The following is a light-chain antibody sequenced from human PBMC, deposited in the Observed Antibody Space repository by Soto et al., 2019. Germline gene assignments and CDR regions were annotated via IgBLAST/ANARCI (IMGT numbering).Light chain of an antibody. CDR2: GAS. J-gene: IGKJ2*01. CDR3: QQYGSSPPRYT. Sequence: EIVLTQSPGTLSLSPGERATLSCRASQSITSNQLAWYQQKPGQAPRLLIYGASSRATGIPDRFSGSGSGTYFTLTIGRLEREDFAVYYCQQYGSSPPRYTFGQGTKLEIK. CDR1: QSITSNQ. V-gene: IGKV3-20*01.